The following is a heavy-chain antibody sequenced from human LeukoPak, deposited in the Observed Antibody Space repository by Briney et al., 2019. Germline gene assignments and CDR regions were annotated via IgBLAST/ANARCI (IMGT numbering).Heavy chain of an antibody. J-gene: IGHJ4*02. V-gene: IGHV1-2*02. CDR1: GYTFTGYD. CDR2: INPNSGGT. D-gene: IGHD3-22*01. CDR3: ARVGSGYYYSTFPDY. Sequence: ASVKVSCKASGYTFTGYDMHWVRQAPGQGLEWMGWINPNSGGTNYAQKFQGRVTMTRDTSISTAYMELSRLRSDDTAVYYCARVGSGYYYSTFPDYWGQGTLVTVSS.